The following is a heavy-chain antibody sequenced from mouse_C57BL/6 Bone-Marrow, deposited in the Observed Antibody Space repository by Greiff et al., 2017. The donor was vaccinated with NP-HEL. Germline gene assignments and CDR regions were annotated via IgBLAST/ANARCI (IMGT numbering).Heavy chain of an antibody. Sequence: EVQLQQSGPELVKPGASVKISCKASGYTFTDYYMNWVKQSHGKSLEWIGDINPNNGGTSYNQKFKGKATLTVDKSSSTAYMELSSLTSEDSAVYYCARGYYGSSPDYWGQGTTLTVSS. CDR2: INPNNGGT. J-gene: IGHJ2*01. V-gene: IGHV1-26*01. CDR3: ARGYYGSSPDY. D-gene: IGHD1-1*01. CDR1: GYTFTDYY.